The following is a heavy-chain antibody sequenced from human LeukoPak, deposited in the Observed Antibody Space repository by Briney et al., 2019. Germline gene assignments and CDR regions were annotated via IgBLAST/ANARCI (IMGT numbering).Heavy chain of an antibody. CDR1: GFTFSSYG. CDR3: AKDLEDSSSWNYFDY. V-gene: IGHV3-30*02. Sequence: GGSLRLSCAASGFTFSSYGMHWVRQAPGKGLEWVAFIRYDGSNKYYADSVKGRFTISRDNSKNTLYLQMNSLRAEDTAVYYCAKDLEDSSSWNYFDYWGQGTLVSVSS. D-gene: IGHD6-13*01. J-gene: IGHJ4*02. CDR2: IRYDGSNK.